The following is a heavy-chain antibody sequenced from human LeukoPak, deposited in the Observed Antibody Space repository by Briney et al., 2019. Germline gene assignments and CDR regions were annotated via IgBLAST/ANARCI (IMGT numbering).Heavy chain of an antibody. CDR3: ARVGSWFGEYKNWFDP. J-gene: IGHJ5*02. V-gene: IGHV4-38-2*02. CDR2: IYHSGST. D-gene: IGHD3-10*01. Sequence: SGTLSLTCTVSGYSISSGYYWGWIRQPPGKGLEWIGSIYHSGSTYYNPSLKSRVTISVDTSKNQFSLKLSSVTAADTAVYYCARVGSWFGEYKNWFDPWGQGTLVTVSS. CDR1: GYSISSGYY.